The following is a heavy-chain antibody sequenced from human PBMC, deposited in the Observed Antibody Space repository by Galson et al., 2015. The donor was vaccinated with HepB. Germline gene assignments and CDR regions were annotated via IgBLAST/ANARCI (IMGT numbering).Heavy chain of an antibody. J-gene: IGHJ6*02. Sequence: SLRLSCAASGFIFSTYDMHWVRQRTGEGLEWVSGIGISGTTYYPGSVKGRFTVSRENAKNSLYLQMNNLGARDTAVYYCVREVSMIRGQVMDGMDVWGQGTTVTVSS. D-gene: IGHD3-10*01. CDR3: VREVSMIRGQVMDGMDV. CDR1: GFIFSTYD. V-gene: IGHV3-13*04. CDR2: IGISGTT.